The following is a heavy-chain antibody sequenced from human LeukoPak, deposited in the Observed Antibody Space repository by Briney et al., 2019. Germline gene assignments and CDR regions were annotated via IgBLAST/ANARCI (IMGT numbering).Heavy chain of an antibody. CDR1: GFTLSSYA. Sequence: GGSLRLSCAASGFTLSSYAMSWVRQAPGKGLEWVSAISDSGNTYHADSVKGRFTISRDNSKNTLYLQMNSVRSEDTALYYCAKPSGSGVDYWGQGTRVTVSS. V-gene: IGHV3-23*01. J-gene: IGHJ4*01. CDR2: ISDSGNT. D-gene: IGHD1-26*01. CDR3: AKPSGSGVDY.